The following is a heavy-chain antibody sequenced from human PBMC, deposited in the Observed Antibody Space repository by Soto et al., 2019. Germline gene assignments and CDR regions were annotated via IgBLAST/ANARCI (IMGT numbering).Heavy chain of an antibody. CDR3: ARAYSGRLPRRADYYFAMDV. CDR1: GFTFSAYD. J-gene: IGHJ6*02. V-gene: IGHV3-13*05. Sequence: LRLSCAASGFTFSAYDMHWGRQTTGKGLEGVSAIGAAEDPYYLGSVKGRFTISRENAKNSLYPQMNSLRAEDTAVYYCARAYSGRLPRRADYYFAMDVWGQGTTVTVSS. CDR2: IGAAEDP. D-gene: IGHD2-15*01.